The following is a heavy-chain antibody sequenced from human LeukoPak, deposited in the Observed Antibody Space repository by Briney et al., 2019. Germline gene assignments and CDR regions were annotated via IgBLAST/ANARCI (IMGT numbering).Heavy chain of an antibody. CDR3: ARDPAAWDY. J-gene: IGHJ4*02. CDR1: TFTFGNYW. Sequence: GGSLRLSCAASTFTFGNYWMSWVRQAPGKGLEWVANIKEDGSEEYYVDSVKGRFTISRDNTKNSLYLQMNSLRAEGTAVYYCARDPAAWDYWGQGTLVTVSS. V-gene: IGHV3-7*01. CDR2: IKEDGSEE. D-gene: IGHD6-13*01.